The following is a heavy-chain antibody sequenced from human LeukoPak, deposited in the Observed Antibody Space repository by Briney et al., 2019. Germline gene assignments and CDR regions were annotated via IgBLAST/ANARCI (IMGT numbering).Heavy chain of an antibody. V-gene: IGHV4-59*01. CDR3: ARGDDYKSTLFDY. Sequence: PSETLSLTCTVSGGSISSYYWNWIRQPPGKGLEWIGYISYSGTTNYNPSLKSRVTISVDTSKKQFSLKLTSATAADTDVYYCARGDDYKSTLFDYWGQGTLVTVSS. CDR2: ISYSGTT. J-gene: IGHJ4*02. D-gene: IGHD5-12*01. CDR1: GGSISSYY.